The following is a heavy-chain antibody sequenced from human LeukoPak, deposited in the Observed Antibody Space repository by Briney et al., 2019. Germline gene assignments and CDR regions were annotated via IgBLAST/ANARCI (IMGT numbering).Heavy chain of an antibody. J-gene: IGHJ4*02. CDR1: GFTFSSYA. D-gene: IGHD2-15*01. CDR2: ISGSGGST. Sequence: GGSLRLSCAASGFTFSSYAMSWVRQTPGKGLEWVSAISGSGGSTYYADSVKGRFTISRDNSKNTLYLQMNSLRAEDTAVYYCAKDADGGYIVVVVAAGSFDYWGQGTPVTVSS. CDR3: AKDADGGYIVVVVAAGSFDY. V-gene: IGHV3-23*01.